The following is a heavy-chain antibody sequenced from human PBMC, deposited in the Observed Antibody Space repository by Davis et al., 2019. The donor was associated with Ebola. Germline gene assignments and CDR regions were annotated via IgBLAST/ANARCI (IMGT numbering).Heavy chain of an antibody. CDR2: IGIAGDI. D-gene: IGHD1-1*01. V-gene: IGHV3-13*01. CDR1: GFTFSSYD. J-gene: IGHJ4*02. Sequence: PGGSLRLSCAASGFTFSSYDMHWVRQATGKGLEWVSSIGIAGDIYYPGSLKGRFTISREDAKNSLYLEMNSLRAGDTAVYYCARGRDSTIDYWGQGTLVTVSS. CDR3: ARGRDSTIDY.